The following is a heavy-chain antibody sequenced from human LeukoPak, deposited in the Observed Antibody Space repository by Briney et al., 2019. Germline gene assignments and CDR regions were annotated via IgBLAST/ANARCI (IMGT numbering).Heavy chain of an antibody. V-gene: IGHV3-33*01. J-gene: IGHJ4*02. D-gene: IGHD3-22*01. CDR1: GFTFSSYG. CDR3: ARDRYYDSSGYYSTSFDY. Sequence: GGSLRLSCAASGFTFSSYGMHWVRQAPGKGLEWVAVIWYDGSNKYYADSVKGRFTISRDNSKNTLYLQMNSQRAEDTAVYYCARDRYYDSSGYYSTSFDYWGQGTLVTVSS. CDR2: IWYDGSNK.